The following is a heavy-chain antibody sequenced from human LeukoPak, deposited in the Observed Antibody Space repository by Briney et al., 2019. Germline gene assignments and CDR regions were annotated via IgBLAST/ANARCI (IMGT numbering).Heavy chain of an antibody. Sequence: GGSLRLSCAASGFTFDDYAMHWVRQAPGKGLEWVSLISGDGGSTYYADSVKGRITISRDNIKNSLYLHMNSLRTEDTALYFCAKDIGYSSSWYYYNHAMDVWGQGTTVTVSS. J-gene: IGHJ6*02. V-gene: IGHV3-43*02. CDR3: AKDIGYSSSWYYYNHAMDV. CDR1: GFTFDDYA. D-gene: IGHD6-13*01. CDR2: ISGDGGST.